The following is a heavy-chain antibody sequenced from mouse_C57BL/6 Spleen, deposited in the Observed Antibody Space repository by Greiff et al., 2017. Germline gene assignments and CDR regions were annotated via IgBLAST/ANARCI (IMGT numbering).Heavy chain of an antibody. D-gene: IGHD3-2*02. CDR2: ISGGGGNT. CDR1: GFTFSSYT. Sequence: EVQGVESGGGLVKPGGSLKLSCAASGFTFSSYTMSWVRQTPEKRLEWVATISGGGGNTYYPDSVKGRFTISRDNAKNTLYLQMSSLRSEDTALYYCARSTAQASYFDYWGQGTTLTVSS. V-gene: IGHV5-9*01. CDR3: ARSTAQASYFDY. J-gene: IGHJ2*01.